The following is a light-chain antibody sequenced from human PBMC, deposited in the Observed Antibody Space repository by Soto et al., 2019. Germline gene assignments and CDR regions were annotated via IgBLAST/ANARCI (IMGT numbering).Light chain of an antibody. CDR2: VNSDGSH. Sequence: QPVLTQSPSASASLGPSVKLTCTLSSRHSRDAIAWHQQQPEQGPRYLMKVNSDGSHNKGDGIPDRFSGSSTWAERYLTIPKLQDEDESYYYCQTWGVGVRVFGGGTQLTVL. V-gene: IGLV4-69*01. J-gene: IGLJ2*01. CDR3: QTWGVGVRV. CDR1: SRHSRDA.